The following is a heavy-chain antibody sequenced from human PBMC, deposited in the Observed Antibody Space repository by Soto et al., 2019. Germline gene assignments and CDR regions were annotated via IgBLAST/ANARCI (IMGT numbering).Heavy chain of an antibody. D-gene: IGHD3-10*01. J-gene: IGHJ3*02. CDR1: GYTFTGYY. CDR3: ARERGSLCFGEDSYAFDI. V-gene: IGHV1-2*04. CDR2: INPNSSGT. Sequence: ASVKVSCKASGYTFTGYYMHWVRQAPGQGLEWMGWINPNSSGTNYAQKFQGWVTMTRDTSISTAYMELRRLRSDDTAVYYCARERGSLCFGEDSYAFDIWGQGTMVTVSS.